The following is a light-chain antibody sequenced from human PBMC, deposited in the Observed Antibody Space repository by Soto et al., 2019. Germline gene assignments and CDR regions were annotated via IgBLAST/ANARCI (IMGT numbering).Light chain of an antibody. CDR2: KAS. V-gene: IGKV1-5*03. CDR3: QQYDSYPLT. J-gene: IGKJ4*01. CDR1: QSISNW. Sequence: DIQMTQSPSTLSASVGDRVTITCRASQSISNWLAWYQQKPGKAPKVLIYKASSLESGVPSRFSGSGSGTEFTLTISSLQPDDLATYYCQQYDSYPLTFGGGTKVDIK.